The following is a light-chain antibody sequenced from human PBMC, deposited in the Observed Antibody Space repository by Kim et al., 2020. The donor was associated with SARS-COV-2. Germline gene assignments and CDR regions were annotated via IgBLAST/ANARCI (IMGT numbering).Light chain of an antibody. CDR2: YAS. CDR1: HSIGDS. Sequence: GSPKEKVTITWRASHSIGDSIHWYQQKPDQSPKLLIKYASQSVSGVPSRFSGSGSGTDFTLTIKGLEAEDAAAYYCHQSNTLPRTFGQGTKVDIK. V-gene: IGKV6D-21*02. J-gene: IGKJ1*01. CDR3: HQSNTLPRT.